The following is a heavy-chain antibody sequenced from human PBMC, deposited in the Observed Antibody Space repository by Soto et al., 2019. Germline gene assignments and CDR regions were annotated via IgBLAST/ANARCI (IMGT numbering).Heavy chain of an antibody. D-gene: IGHD3-22*01. CDR3: ARDHTYYDSSVFDY. CDR2: IWYDGSNK. V-gene: IGHV3-33*01. CDR1: GFTLRSSG. J-gene: IGHJ4*02. Sequence: PXXSLTLAFAASGFTLRSSGMHWVRQAPGKGLEWVAVIWYDGSNKYYADSVKGRFTISRDNSKNTLYLQMNSLRAEDTAVYYCARDHTYYDSSVFDYWGQGTLVTSPQ.